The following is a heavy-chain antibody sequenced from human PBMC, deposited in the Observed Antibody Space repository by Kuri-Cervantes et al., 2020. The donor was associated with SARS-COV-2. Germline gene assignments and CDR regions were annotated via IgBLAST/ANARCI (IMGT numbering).Heavy chain of an antibody. CDR2: ISRNSNYI. Sequence: GGSLRLSCAASGFTFSSYNMNWVRQAPGKGLEWVSRISRNSNYIDYADSVKGRFIISRDNAKNSLDLQMNSLGPEDTAVYYCVRSFDHWGQGHLVTVSS. CDR1: GFTFSSYN. CDR3: VRSFDH. J-gene: IGHJ4*02. V-gene: IGHV3-21*01.